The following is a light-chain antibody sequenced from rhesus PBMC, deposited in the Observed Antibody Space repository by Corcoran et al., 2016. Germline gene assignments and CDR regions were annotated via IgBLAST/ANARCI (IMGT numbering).Light chain of an antibody. CDR2: GAS. CDR3: LQSSSWPYS. V-gene: IGKV3-24*03. J-gene: IGKJ2*01. CDR1: QRVSMC. Sequence: EIVMTQSPATLALSPGERATLSCRASQRVSMCLGWYQQKPGQAPRLLFYGASSRATGIPDRFSGSGSGTEVTLTISSLEPEDVGVYFCLQSSSWPYSFGQGTKVEIK.